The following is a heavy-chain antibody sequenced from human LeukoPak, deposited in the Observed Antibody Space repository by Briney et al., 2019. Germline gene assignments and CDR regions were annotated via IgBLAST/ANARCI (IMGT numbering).Heavy chain of an antibody. Sequence: GASVKVSCKASGYTFTSYGISWVRQAPGQGLEWMGWINPNSGGTNYAQKFQGRVTMTRDTSISTAYMELSRLRSDDTAVYYCARAYLYSNYAFGYDYWGQGTLVTVSS. J-gene: IGHJ4*02. D-gene: IGHD4-11*01. CDR3: ARAYLYSNYAFGYDY. V-gene: IGHV1-2*02. CDR2: INPNSGGT. CDR1: GYTFTSYG.